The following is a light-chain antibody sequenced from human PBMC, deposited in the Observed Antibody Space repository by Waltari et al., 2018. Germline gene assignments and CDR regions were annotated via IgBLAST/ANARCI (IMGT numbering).Light chain of an antibody. CDR2: GKN. J-gene: IGLJ1*01. CDR1: SLRSYS. CDR3: NSRDSSINHHYV. Sequence: SSELTQDPAVSVALGQTVRITCPGDSLRSYSANWYQQKPGQAPIVVIYGKNNRPSGIPARFSGSTSGDTASLTITGAQAEDEADYYCNSRDSSINHHYVFGSGTKVTVL. V-gene: IGLV3-19*01.